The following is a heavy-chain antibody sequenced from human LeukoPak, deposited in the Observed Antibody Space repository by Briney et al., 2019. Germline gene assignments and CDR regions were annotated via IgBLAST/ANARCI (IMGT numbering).Heavy chain of an antibody. V-gene: IGHV5-51*01. D-gene: IGHD5-18*01. Sequence: GESLKISCKGSGYSFTSYWIGWVRQMPGKGLEWMGIIYPGDSDTRYSPSFQGQVTISADKSIGTAYLQWSSLKASDTAMYYCARPNRGYSYGHDAFDIWGQGTMVTVSS. CDR1: GYSFTSYW. CDR2: IYPGDSDT. J-gene: IGHJ3*02. CDR3: ARPNRGYSYGHDAFDI.